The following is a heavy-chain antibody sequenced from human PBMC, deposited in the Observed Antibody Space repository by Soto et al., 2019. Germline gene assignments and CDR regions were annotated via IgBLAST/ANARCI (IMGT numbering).Heavy chain of an antibody. CDR2: VTSNGGTT. Sequence: GSLRLSCAASGFAFSSYAMYWVRQAPGKGLEYVSAVTSNGGTTYYADSVKGRFTISRDNSKNTLYLQMSSLRAEDTAVYYCVKVGFTYYFDYWGQGTLVTVS. V-gene: IGHV3-64D*06. CDR1: GFAFSSYA. J-gene: IGHJ4*02. D-gene: IGHD3-16*01. CDR3: VKVGFTYYFDY.